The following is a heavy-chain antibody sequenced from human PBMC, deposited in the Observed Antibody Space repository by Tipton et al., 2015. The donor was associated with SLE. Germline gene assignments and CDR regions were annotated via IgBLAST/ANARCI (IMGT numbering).Heavy chain of an antibody. CDR1: GFTFSNYA. CDR2: ITGSGDRT. J-gene: IGHJ3*02. Sequence: SLRLSCAASGFTFSNYAMSWVRQAPGKGLEWVSAITGSGDRTYYIDSVKGRFTIPRDNSKNTLYLQMNSLRAEDTAVYYCARRNSESGAFDMWGQGTLVTVSS. D-gene: IGHD3-10*01. CDR3: ARRNSESGAFDM. V-gene: IGHV3-23*01.